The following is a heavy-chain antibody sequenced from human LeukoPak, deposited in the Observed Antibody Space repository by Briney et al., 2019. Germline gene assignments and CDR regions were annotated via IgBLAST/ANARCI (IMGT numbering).Heavy chain of an antibody. CDR3: ARDRVGATTVSYDY. CDR1: GGTFSSYA. V-gene: IGHV1-69*04. D-gene: IGHD1-26*01. J-gene: IGHJ4*02. Sequence: EASVKVSCKASGGTFSSYAISWVRQAPGQGLEWMGRIIPILGIANYAQKFQGRVTITAGKSTSTAYMELNSLRSEDTAVYYCARDRVGATTVSYDYWGQGTLVTVSS. CDR2: IIPILGIA.